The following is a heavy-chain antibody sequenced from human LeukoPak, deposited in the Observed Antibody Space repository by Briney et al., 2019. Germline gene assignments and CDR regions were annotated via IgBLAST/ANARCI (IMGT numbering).Heavy chain of an antibody. D-gene: IGHD6-13*01. CDR1: GYTLTELS. CDR3: ARGYSSRTDQSNWFDP. J-gene: IGHJ5*02. CDR2: INPSGGST. V-gene: IGHV1-46*01. Sequence: GASVKVSCKVSGYTLTELSMHWVRQAPGQGLEWMGIINPSGGSTSYAQKFQGRVTMTRDTSTSTVYMELSSLRSEDTAVYYCARGYSSRTDQSNWFDPWGQGTLVTVSS.